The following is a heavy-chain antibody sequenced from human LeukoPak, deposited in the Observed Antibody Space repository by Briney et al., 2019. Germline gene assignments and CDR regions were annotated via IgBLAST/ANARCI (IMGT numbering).Heavy chain of an antibody. D-gene: IGHD2-21*02. Sequence: PSETLSLTCAVYGGSFSGYYWSWIRQPPGKGLEWIGEINHSGSTNYNPSLKSRVAISVDTSKNQFSLKLSSVTAADTAVYYCAIGGGDSWDYFEYWGQGTLVTVSS. CDR3: AIGGGDSWDYFEY. CDR2: INHSGST. V-gene: IGHV4-34*01. J-gene: IGHJ4*02. CDR1: GGSFSGYY.